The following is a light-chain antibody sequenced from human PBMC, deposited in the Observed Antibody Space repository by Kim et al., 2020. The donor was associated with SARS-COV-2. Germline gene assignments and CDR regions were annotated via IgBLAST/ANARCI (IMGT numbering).Light chain of an antibody. CDR2: EGT. V-gene: IGLV2-23*01. CDR3: CSYAGSSTPSWV. Sequence: QSVLTQPASVSGSPGQSITISCTGTSSDVGSYNLVSWYQHHPGKAPKLMIFEGTKRPSGVSNRFSGSKSGNTASLTISGLQADDEADYFCCSYAGSSTPSWVFGGGTQLTVL. J-gene: IGLJ3*02. CDR1: SSDVGSYNL.